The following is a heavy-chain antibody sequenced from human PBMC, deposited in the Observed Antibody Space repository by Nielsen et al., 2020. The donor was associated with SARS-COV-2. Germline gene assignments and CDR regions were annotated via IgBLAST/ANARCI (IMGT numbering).Heavy chain of an antibody. CDR3: ARDPRIWTVSFPADIETYTYFGLDV. V-gene: IGHV3-7*01. CDR1: GFSLSSYW. Sequence: GGSLRLSCAASGFSLSSYWMTWVRQAPGKGLEWVANIKEDGSKKTYVDSVKGRFTISRDNAKSSLYLQMDSLRAEDTALYYCARDPRIWTVSFPADIETYTYFGLDVWGQGTTVTVSS. J-gene: IGHJ6*02. CDR2: IKEDGSKK. D-gene: IGHD3/OR15-3a*01.